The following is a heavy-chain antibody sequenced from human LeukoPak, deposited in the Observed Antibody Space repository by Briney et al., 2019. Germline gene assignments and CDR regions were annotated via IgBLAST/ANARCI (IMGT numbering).Heavy chain of an antibody. J-gene: IGHJ4*02. CDR3: AKNSYDSSGYYYAIYYYFDY. Sequence: GGSLRLSCAASGFTFSSYAMSWVRQAPGSGLEWGSAISGSGGSTYYADSVKGRFTISRDNSKNTLYLQMNSLRAEETAVYYCAKNSYDSSGYYYAIYYYFDYWGQGTLVTVSS. D-gene: IGHD3-22*01. CDR2: ISGSGGST. CDR1: GFTFSSYA. V-gene: IGHV3-23*01.